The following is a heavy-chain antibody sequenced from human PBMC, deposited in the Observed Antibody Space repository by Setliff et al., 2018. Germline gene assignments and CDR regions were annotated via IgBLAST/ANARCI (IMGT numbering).Heavy chain of an antibody. CDR3: AKPQVELRWGFES. CDR1: GFTFSSYG. V-gene: IGHV3-23*03. Sequence: GGSLRLSCAASGFTFSSYGMIWVRQAPGKGLEWVSIIYSGGSSTYYGDSVKGQFTIFRDGSKNTLFLHMTSLRAEDTAVYYCAKPQVELRWGFESWGQGTPVTVSS. D-gene: IGHD1-7*01. CDR2: IYSGGSST. J-gene: IGHJ4*02.